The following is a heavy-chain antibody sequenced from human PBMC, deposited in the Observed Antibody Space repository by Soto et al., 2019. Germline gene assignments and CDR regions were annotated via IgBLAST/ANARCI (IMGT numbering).Heavy chain of an antibody. CDR3: ASNLGYCSSTSCYRGWFDP. CDR2: INPSGGST. J-gene: IGHJ5*02. CDR1: GYTFTSYY. D-gene: IGHD2-2*01. V-gene: IGHV1-46*03. Sequence: EASVKVSCKASGYTFTSYYMHWVRQAPGQGLEWMGIINPSGGSTSYAQKFQGRVTMTRDTSTSTVYMELSSLRSEDTAVYYCASNLGYCSSTSCYRGWFDPWGQGTLVTVSS.